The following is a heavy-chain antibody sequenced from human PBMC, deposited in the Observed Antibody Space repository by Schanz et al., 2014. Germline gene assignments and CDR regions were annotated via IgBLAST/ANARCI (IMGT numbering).Heavy chain of an antibody. V-gene: IGHV3-21*02. J-gene: IGHJ3*02. D-gene: IGHD3-10*01. CDR2: ISSSSDYI. CDR3: VREDMVRGIRAFDI. Sequence: EVRLVESGGGLVKPGGSLRLSCAASGFTFSSYSMSWVRQAPGKGLGWVSFISSSSDYINYADSVKGRFTISRDNAKNSLFLQMNSLTAEDTAVYYCVREDMVRGIRAFDIWGQGTMVTVSS. CDR1: GFTFSSYS.